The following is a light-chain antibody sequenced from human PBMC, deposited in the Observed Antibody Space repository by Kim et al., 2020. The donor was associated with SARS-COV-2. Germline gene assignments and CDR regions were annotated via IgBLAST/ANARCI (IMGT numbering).Light chain of an antibody. CDR2: DVT. V-gene: IGLV2-14*04. CDR3: SSYTSSYTLV. J-gene: IGLJ3*02. Sequence: GQSITLACNGTRSEVGGYNYVSWYQQHPGKAPKRMIYDVTKRPSGVANRFSGSKSGNTASLTISGLQAEDEADFYCSSYTSSYTLVFGGGTQLTVL. CDR1: RSEVGGYNY.